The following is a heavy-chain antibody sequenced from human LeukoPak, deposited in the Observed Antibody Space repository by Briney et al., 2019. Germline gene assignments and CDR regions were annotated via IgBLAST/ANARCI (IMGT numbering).Heavy chain of an antibody. CDR3: ARWARLTYCSSTSCYRELFRASSPGSWFDP. J-gene: IGHJ5*02. CDR2: INHSGST. CDR1: GGSFSGYY. V-gene: IGHV4-34*01. D-gene: IGHD2-2*01. Sequence: SETLSLICAVYGGSFSGYYWSWIRQPPGKGLEWIGEINHSGSTNYNPSLKSRVTISVDTFKNQFSLKLSSVTAADTAVYYCARWARLTYCSSTSCYRELFRASSPGSWFDPWGQGTLVTVSS.